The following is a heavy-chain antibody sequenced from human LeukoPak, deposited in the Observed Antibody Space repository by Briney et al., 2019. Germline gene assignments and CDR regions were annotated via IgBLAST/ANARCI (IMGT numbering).Heavy chain of an antibody. J-gene: IGHJ4*02. D-gene: IGHD1-26*01. CDR2: ISGSGDST. CDR3: AKGEVGSYYDYFDY. Sequence: GGSLRFSCAASGFTFSNYAMSWVRQAPGKGLEWVSGISGSGDSTYYADTVKGRFTIPRDNSKNTLYLQMNSLRVEDTAVYYCAKGEVGSYYDYFDYWGQGTLVTVSS. CDR1: GFTFSNYA. V-gene: IGHV3-23*01.